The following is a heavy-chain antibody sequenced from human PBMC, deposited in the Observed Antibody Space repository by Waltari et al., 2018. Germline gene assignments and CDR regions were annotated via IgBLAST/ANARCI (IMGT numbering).Heavy chain of an antibody. Sequence: VQLVESGGGLVKPGESLRLSCAASGFTFNTAWMSWVRQAPGKGLEWVGYIYHSGTTNYNPSLRSRVSISVDTSKTQFSLKLNYVTAADTAVYYCARGHSTGWYLSHWGRGALVTVSS. J-gene: IGHJ1*01. V-gene: IGHV4-59*01. D-gene: IGHD6-19*01. CDR1: GFTFNTAW. CDR3: ARGHSTGWYLSH. CDR2: IYHSGTT.